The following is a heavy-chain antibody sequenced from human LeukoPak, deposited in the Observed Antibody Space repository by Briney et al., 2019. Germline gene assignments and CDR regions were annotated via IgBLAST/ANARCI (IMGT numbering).Heavy chain of an antibody. CDR1: GFTFSSYS. D-gene: IGHD3-10*01. CDR2: IRSNSDAI. Sequence: PGGSLRLSCAASGFTFSSYSMNWVRQAPGKGLEWISYIRSNSDAIYYADSVKGRFTISRDNAKNPLYLQMNSLRAEDTAVYYCARDLGHYGSGSPYWGRGTLVTVSS. V-gene: IGHV3-48*04. CDR3: ARDLGHYGSGSPY. J-gene: IGHJ4*02.